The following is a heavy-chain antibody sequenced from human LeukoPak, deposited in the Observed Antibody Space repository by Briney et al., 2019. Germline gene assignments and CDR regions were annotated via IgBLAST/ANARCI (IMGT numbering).Heavy chain of an antibody. CDR1: GFTFSSYS. J-gene: IGHJ4*02. V-gene: IGHV3-21*01. D-gene: IGHD1-14*01. CDR3: ARAVPWSSQPQLDY. Sequence: PGGSLRLSCAASGFTFSSYSMNWVRQAPGKGLEWVSSISSSSSYIYYADSVKGRFTISRDNAKNTLYLQMNSLRAEDTAVYYCARAVPWSSQPQLDYWGQGTLVTVSS. CDR2: ISSSSSYI.